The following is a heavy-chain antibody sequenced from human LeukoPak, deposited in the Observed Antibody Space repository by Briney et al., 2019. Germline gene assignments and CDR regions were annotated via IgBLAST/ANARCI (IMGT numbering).Heavy chain of an antibody. Sequence: ASETLSLTCAVSGDSISTNHWWSWVRQPPGKGLEWIGQIYISGSTNYNPSLDSRVTMSLDKSRNQLSLRLKSMTAADTAVYYCTRHGSYSHGFWGQGALVTVAS. J-gene: IGHJ4*02. CDR1: GDSISTNHW. CDR3: TRHGSYSHGF. D-gene: IGHD3-10*01. CDR2: IYISGST. V-gene: IGHV4-4*02.